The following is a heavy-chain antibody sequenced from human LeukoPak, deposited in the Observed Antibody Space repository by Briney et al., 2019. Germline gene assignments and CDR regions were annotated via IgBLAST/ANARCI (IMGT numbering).Heavy chain of an antibody. V-gene: IGHV1-18*01. CDR3: ARDLLFGFGESYAGGNAFDI. J-gene: IGHJ3*02. Sequence: GASVKVSCKAFGYTFTSYGISWVRQAPGQGLEWMGWISAYNGNTNYAQKLQGRVTMTTDTSTSTAYMELRSLRSDDTAVYYCARDLLFGFGESYAGGNAFDIWGQGTMVTVSS. CDR1: GYTFTSYG. D-gene: IGHD3-10*01. CDR2: ISAYNGNT.